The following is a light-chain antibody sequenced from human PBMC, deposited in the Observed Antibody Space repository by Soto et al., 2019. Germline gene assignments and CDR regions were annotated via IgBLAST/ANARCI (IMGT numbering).Light chain of an antibody. CDR2: SAS. CDR1: QSISDT. V-gene: IGKV3-15*01. CDR3: QQYNNWPWT. J-gene: IGKJ1*01. Sequence: EIVMKQSPATLSVSPGGRATLSCRASQSISDTLAWYQQKPGQAPRLLIYSASRGATGFPARFSGSGSGTDFTLTISSLKSEDFAVYYCQQYNNWPWTLGQGTKGDIK.